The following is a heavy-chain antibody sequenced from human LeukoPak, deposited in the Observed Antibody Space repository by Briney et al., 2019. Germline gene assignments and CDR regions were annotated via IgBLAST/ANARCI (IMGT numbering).Heavy chain of an antibody. CDR2: ISGSGGST. D-gene: IGHD3-22*01. V-gene: IGHV3-23*01. CDR1: GFTFSSYA. Sequence: GGSLRLSCAASGFTFSSYAMSWVRQAPGKGLEWVSAISGSGGSTYYADSVKGRFTISRDNSKNTLYLQMNSLRAEDTAVYYCAGYYGSSGYSMSGYYYYYMDVWGKGTTVTASS. J-gene: IGHJ6*03. CDR3: AGYYGSSGYSMSGYYYYYMDV.